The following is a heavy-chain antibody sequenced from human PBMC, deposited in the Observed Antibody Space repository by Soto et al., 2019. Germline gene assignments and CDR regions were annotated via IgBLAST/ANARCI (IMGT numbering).Heavy chain of an antibody. CDR3: ASYHRWSNQYYGMDV. CDR1: GDSISSNGYY. J-gene: IGHJ6*02. CDR2: IHYSGST. V-gene: IGHV4-31*03. Sequence: SETLSLTCTVSGDSISSNGYYWSWIRQHPGKGLEWIGYIHYSGSTYYSPSLKSRVTISLDTSKKQFSLKLSSVTAADTAVYYCASYHRWSNQYYGMDVWGQGTTVTVSS. D-gene: IGHD2-15*01.